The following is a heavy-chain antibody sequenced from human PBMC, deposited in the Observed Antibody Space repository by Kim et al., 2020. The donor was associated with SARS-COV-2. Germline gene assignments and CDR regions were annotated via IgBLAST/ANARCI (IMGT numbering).Heavy chain of an antibody. CDR2: ISYDGSNK. D-gene: IGHD6-19*01. J-gene: IGHJ6*02. CDR1: GFTFSSYG. CDR3: AKGEEKWRQWLVLAHYGMDV. V-gene: IGHV3-30*18. Sequence: GGSLRLSCAASGFTFSSYGMHWVRQAPGKGLEWVAVISYDGSNKYYADSVKGRFTISRDNSKNTLYLQMNSLRAEDTAVYYCAKGEEKWRQWLVLAHYGMDVWGQGTTVTVSS.